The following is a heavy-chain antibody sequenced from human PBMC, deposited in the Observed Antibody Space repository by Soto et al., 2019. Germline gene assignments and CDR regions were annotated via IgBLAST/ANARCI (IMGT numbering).Heavy chain of an antibody. CDR2: FDPSGVAT. CDR3: ARVSRGAFDI. J-gene: IGHJ3*02. CDR1: GYTFTSYF. V-gene: IGHV1-46*01. Sequence: ASVKVSCKASGYTFTSYFIHWVRQAPGQGLEWMGVFDPSGVATNSAQKFQGRLTMTRDTSTSTVYMDLTSLGSDDTALYYCARVSRGAFDIWGQGTLVTVSS.